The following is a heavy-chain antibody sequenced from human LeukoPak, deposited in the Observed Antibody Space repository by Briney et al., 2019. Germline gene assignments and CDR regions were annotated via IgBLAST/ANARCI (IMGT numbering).Heavy chain of an antibody. D-gene: IGHD6-13*01. Sequence: SVKVSCKASGGTFSSYAISWVRQAPGQGLEWMGGIIPIFGTANYAQKFQGRVTITADESTSTAYMELSSLRSEDTAVYYCARGGYSSSWFYYYMDVWGKGTTVTVSS. CDR1: GGTFSSYA. CDR2: IIPIFGTA. V-gene: IGHV1-69*13. CDR3: ARGGYSSSWFYYYMDV. J-gene: IGHJ6*03.